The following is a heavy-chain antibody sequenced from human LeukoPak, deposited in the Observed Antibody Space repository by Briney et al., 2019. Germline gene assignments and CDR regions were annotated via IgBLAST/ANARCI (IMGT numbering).Heavy chain of an antibody. J-gene: IGHJ6*03. CDR3: ARGGYSSSSHYYYYYMDV. CDR2: INTDGSST. Sequence: GGSLRLSCAASGFTFSSYWMHWVRQAPGKGLVWVSRINTDGSSTSYADSVKGRFTISRDNAKNTLYLQMNSLRAEDTAVHYCARGGYSSSSHYYYYYMDVWGKGTTVTVSS. CDR1: GFTFSSYW. D-gene: IGHD6-6*01. V-gene: IGHV3-74*01.